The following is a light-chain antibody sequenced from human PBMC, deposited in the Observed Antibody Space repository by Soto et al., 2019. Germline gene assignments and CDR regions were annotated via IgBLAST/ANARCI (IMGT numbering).Light chain of an antibody. CDR1: SSDVGGYNY. CDR3: SSYAGRNKLV. Sequence: QSVLTQPPSASGSPGQSVTISCTGTSSDVGGYNYVSWYQQHPGKAPKLMIYDVTKRPSGVPDCFSCSKSGNTASLTVAGLQTDDEADYFCSSYAGRNKLVFGGGTKVTVL. CDR2: DVT. V-gene: IGLV2-8*01. J-gene: IGLJ2*01.